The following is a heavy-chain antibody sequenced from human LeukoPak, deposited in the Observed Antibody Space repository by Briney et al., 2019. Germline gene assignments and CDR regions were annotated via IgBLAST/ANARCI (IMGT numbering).Heavy chain of an antibody. J-gene: IGHJ4*02. Sequence: SQTLSLTCAISGDSVSNNNAAWNWISQSPSIGLEWRGRTYYRCKLYNDYAVSVKSRITINTDTSKNQFCLQLSSVTPEDTAVYYCERNIGYYSGGSCFSAFDYWGQGTLVTVSS. CDR3: ERNIGYYSGGSCFSAFDY. D-gene: IGHD2-15*01. CDR2: TYYRCKLYN. V-gene: IGHV6-1*01. CDR1: GDSVSNNNAA.